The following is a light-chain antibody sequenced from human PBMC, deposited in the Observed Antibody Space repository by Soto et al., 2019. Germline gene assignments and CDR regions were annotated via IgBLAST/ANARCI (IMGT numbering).Light chain of an antibody. J-gene: IGLJ1*01. CDR2: EVS. Sequence: QSALTQPASVSGSPGQSITISCTGTSSDVGSYNYVSWYQQYPGKVPKLMIYEVSTRPSGISYRFSGSKSGNTASLTISGLQGEDEADYYCSAYTVSRTYVFGTGTKVTVL. CDR1: SSDVGSYNY. CDR3: SAYTVSRTYV. V-gene: IGLV2-14*01.